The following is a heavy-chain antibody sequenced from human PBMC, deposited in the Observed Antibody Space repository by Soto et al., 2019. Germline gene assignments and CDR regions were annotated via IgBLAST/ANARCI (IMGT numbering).Heavy chain of an antibody. J-gene: IGHJ4*02. CDR2: ISAYNGDT. CDR1: GYTFTSYG. D-gene: IGHD3-3*01. CDR3: ARDYDFWSGYRCFDY. Sequence: EASVKVSCKASGYTFTSYGISWVRQAPGQGLEWMGCISAYNGDTNYAQKLQGRVTMTTDTSTSTAYMELRSLRSDDTAVYYCARDYDFWSGYRCFDYWGQGTLVTVSS. V-gene: IGHV1-18*01.